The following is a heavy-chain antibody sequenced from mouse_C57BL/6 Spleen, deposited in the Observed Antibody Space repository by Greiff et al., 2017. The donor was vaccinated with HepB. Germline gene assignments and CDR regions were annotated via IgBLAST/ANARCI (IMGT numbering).Heavy chain of an antibody. V-gene: IGHV5-4*01. CDR1: GFTFSSYA. Sequence: EVMLVESGGGLVKPGGSLKLSCAASGFTFSSYAMSWVRQTPEKRLEWVATISDGGSYTYYPDNVKGRFTISRDNAKNNLYLQMSQLKSEDTAMYYGARDGDGYYDYYAMDYWGQGTSVTVSS. CDR2: ISDGGSYT. D-gene: IGHD2-3*01. J-gene: IGHJ4*01. CDR3: ARDGDGYYDYYAMDY.